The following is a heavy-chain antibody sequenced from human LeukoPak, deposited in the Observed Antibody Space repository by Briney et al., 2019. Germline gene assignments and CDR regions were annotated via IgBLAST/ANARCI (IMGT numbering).Heavy chain of an antibody. V-gene: IGHV1-2*06. CDR2: INPNSGGT. CDR1: GYTFTGYY. D-gene: IGHD2-2*01. Sequence: ASVKVSCXASGYTFTGYYMHWVRQAPGQGLEWMGRINPNSGGTNYAQKFQGRVTMTRDTSISTAYMELSRLRSDDTAVYYCARVEELLYYLDYWGQGTLVTVSS. J-gene: IGHJ4*02. CDR3: ARVEELLYYLDY.